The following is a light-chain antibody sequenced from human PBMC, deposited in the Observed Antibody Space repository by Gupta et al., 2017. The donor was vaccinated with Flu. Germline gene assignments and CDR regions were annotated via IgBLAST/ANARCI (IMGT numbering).Light chain of an antibody. J-gene: IGLJ3*02. CDR3: GTWDSSLSAAV. V-gene: IGLV1-51*02. CDR1: SSNIGDNY. CDR2: ESN. Sequence: QSVLTQPPSVSATPGQKVTISCSGSSSNIGDNYVSWYKQLPGTAPKLLIYESNKRPSGIPDRFSGSKSDTSATLGITGLQTGDEADYYCGTWDSSLSAAVFGGGTKLTVL.